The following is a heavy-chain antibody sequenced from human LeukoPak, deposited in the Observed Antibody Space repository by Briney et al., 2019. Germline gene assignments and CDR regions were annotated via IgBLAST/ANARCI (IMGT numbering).Heavy chain of an antibody. CDR2: IKVDGSEK. CDR1: GFTFTNYW. CDR3: ARESSVVRGVITDFDY. D-gene: IGHD3-10*01. J-gene: IGHJ4*02. Sequence: GGSLRLSCAASGFTFTNYWMSWVRQAPGKGLEWVANIKVDGSEKFYVDSVKGRFTISRDNAKNSLYLQMNSLRAEDTAVYYCARESSVVRGVITDFDYWGQGTLVTVSS. V-gene: IGHV3-7*01.